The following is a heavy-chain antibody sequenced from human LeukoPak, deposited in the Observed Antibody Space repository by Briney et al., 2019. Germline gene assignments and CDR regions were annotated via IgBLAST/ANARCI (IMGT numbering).Heavy chain of an antibody. CDR3: ARGQEFNDGVFDS. J-gene: IGHJ4*02. Sequence: GGSLRLSCAASGFSFSSFAMTWVRQAPGKGLEWVSTIRSNGATAYNADSVKGRFTISRDNSKNTVYLQMNSLRVEDTAIYYCARGQEFNDGVFDSWGQGTLVTVSS. CDR2: IRSNGATA. CDR1: GFSFSSFA. D-gene: IGHD1-1*01. V-gene: IGHV3-23*01.